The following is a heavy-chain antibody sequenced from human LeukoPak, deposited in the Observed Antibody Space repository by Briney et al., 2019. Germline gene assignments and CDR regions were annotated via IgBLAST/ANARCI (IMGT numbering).Heavy chain of an antibody. CDR2: IYYSGST. CDR3: ARSYDSSGYYPNFLDY. Sequence: MTSQTLSLTCTVSGGSISSGDYYWSWIRQPPGKGLEWIGYIYYSGSTYYNPSLKSRVTISVDTSKNQFSLKLSSVTAADTAVYYCARSYDSSGYYPNFLDYWGQGTLVTVSS. V-gene: IGHV4-30-4*08. D-gene: IGHD3-22*01. J-gene: IGHJ4*02. CDR1: GGSISSGDYY.